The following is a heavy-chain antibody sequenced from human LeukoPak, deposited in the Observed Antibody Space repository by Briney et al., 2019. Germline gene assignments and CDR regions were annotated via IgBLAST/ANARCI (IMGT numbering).Heavy chain of an antibody. CDR2: INPSSGDT. CDR3: ARAYDSSGYFIDAFDI. V-gene: IGHV1-2*02. Sequence: ASVKVSCKASGYTLTGYYMHWVRLAPGQGLEWMGWINPSSGDTNYAQKFRSRVTMTRDTSISTAYMELSRLRSDDAAVYYCARAYDSSGYFIDAFDIWGQGTMVTVSS. D-gene: IGHD3-22*01. J-gene: IGHJ3*02. CDR1: GYTLTGYY.